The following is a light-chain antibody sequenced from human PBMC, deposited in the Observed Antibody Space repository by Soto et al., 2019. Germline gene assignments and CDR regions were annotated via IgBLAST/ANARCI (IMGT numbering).Light chain of an antibody. V-gene: IGLV1-47*01. CDR1: SSSIESNY. Sequence: QAVVTQPPSASGTPGQRVTISCSRTSSSIESNYVYWYQQLPGTAPRLLIYRNNQRPSGVPDRFSGSKSGTSASLAISALRSEDEADYYCTVWDDSLRGRLFGGGTKVTVL. CDR2: RNN. CDR3: TVWDDSLRGRL. J-gene: IGLJ2*01.